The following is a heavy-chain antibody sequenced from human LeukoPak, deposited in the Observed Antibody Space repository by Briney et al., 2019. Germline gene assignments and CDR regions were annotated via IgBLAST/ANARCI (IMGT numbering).Heavy chain of an antibody. Sequence: GASVKVSCKASGYTFTGYYMHWVRQAPGQGLEWMGWINPNSGGTNYAQKFQGRVTMTRDTSISTAYMELSRLRSDDTAVYYCARVGYDYVWGGYRYYNWFDPWGQGTLVAVSS. V-gene: IGHV1-2*02. J-gene: IGHJ5*02. D-gene: IGHD3-16*02. CDR3: ARVGYDYVWGGYRYYNWFDP. CDR2: INPNSGGT. CDR1: GYTFTGYY.